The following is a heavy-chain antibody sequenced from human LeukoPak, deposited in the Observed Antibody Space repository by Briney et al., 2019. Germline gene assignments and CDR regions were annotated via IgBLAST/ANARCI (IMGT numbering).Heavy chain of an antibody. V-gene: IGHV3-23*01. CDR3: AKDVGKWESLHFFDY. D-gene: IGHD1-26*01. Sequence: GGSLRLSCLTSGFTFSTNAMSWVRQAPGKGLEGISGIRGSGASTYYADSVTGRFTTPRDNSRNTLYLKMNSLRGDDPAVYYCAKDVGKWESLHFFDYWGQGTLVTASS. CDR1: GFTFSTNA. CDR2: IRGSGAST. J-gene: IGHJ4*02.